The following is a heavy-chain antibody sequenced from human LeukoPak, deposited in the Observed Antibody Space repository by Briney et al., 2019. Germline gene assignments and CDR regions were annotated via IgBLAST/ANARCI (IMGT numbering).Heavy chain of an antibody. J-gene: IGHJ6*02. CDR1: GFTFSSYA. CDR2: ISGSGGST. V-gene: IGHV3-23*01. Sequence: VSLRLSCAASGFTFSSYAMSWVRQAPGKGLEWVSAISGSGGSTYYADSVKGRFAISRDNSKNTLYLQMNSLRAEDTAVYYCAKDGYSGYDSHSVMDVWGQGTTVTVSS. D-gene: IGHD5-12*01. CDR3: AKDGYSGYDSHSVMDV.